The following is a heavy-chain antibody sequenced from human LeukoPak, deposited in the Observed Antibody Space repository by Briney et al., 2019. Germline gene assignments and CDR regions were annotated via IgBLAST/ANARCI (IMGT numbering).Heavy chain of an antibody. V-gene: IGHV3-30-3*01. CDR1: GFTFSSYA. D-gene: IGHD4-17*01. CDR3: ARDRHGDPFPSFDY. J-gene: IGHJ4*02. Sequence: PGGSLRLSCAASGFTFSSYAMHWVRQAPGKGLEWVAVISYDGSNKYYADSVKGRFTISRDNSKNTLYLQMNSLRAEDTAVYYCARDRHGDPFPSFDYWGQGTLVTVSS. CDR2: ISYDGSNK.